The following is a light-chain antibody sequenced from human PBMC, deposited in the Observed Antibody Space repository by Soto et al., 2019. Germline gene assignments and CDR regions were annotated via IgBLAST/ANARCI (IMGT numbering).Light chain of an antibody. CDR3: QQSYSTPYT. CDR2: GAS. Sequence: DIQMTQSPSSLSASVGDRVTITCRASQSISTYLNWYQQKPGKAPKLLIYGASSLQSGVPSRFSGSGSGTDFTLTIRSLQPEDFATYYCQQSYSTPYTFGPGTKLEIK. V-gene: IGKV1-39*01. J-gene: IGKJ2*01. CDR1: QSISTY.